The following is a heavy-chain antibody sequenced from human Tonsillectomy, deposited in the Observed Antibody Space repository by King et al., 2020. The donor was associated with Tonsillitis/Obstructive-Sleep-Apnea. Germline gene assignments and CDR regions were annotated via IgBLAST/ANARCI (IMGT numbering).Heavy chain of an antibody. CDR3: ARQSRCNPDDH. CDR1: GGSISSSSYY. CDR2: IYYSGST. V-gene: IGHV4-39*01. Sequence: QLQESGPGLVKPSETLSLTCTVSGGSISSSSYYWGWIRQPPGKGLEWIGSIYYSGSTYYNPSPKSRVTISVDPSQNQFSLKLSDVTAADTAVYYCARQSRCNPDDHWGRGTLVTVSS. D-gene: IGHD2-8*01. J-gene: IGHJ2*01.